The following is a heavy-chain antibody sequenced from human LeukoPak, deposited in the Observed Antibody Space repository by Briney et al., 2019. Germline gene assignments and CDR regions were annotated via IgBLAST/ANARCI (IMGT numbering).Heavy chain of an antibody. V-gene: IGHV4-34*01. D-gene: IGHD3-9*01. J-gene: IGHJ4*02. CDR3: ASSRYYDILTGCWLYYFDY. CDR1: GGSFSGYY. CDR2: INQSGST. Sequence: PSETLSLTCAFYGGSFSGYYWSWIRQPPGKGLEWIGEINQSGSTNYHPSLKSRLTISVDTSKNQFSLKLSSVTAADTAVYYCASSRYYDILTGCWLYYFDYWGQGTLVTVSS.